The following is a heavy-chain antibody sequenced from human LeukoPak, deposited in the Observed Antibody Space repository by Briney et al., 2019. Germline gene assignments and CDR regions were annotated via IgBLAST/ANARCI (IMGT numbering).Heavy chain of an antibody. CDR2: IWKDGSDE. J-gene: IGHJ4*02. V-gene: IGHV3-33*01. D-gene: IGHD3-3*01. CDR1: GFTFGDFG. CDR3: AREEAFQLEASLDQ. Sequence: GRSLRLSCAAAGFTFGDFGMHWVRQAPGKGLEWVALIWKDGSDEFYADSVKGRFTISRDNSRNTLSLQMNSLRGEDTAVYYCAREEAFQLEASLDQWGQGTLVTFSS.